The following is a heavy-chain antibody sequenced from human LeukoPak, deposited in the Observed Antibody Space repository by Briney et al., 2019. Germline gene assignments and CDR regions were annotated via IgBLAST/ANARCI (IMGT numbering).Heavy chain of an antibody. V-gene: IGHV4-31*03. Sequence: PSQTLSLTCTVPGGSISSGGYYWSWIRQHPGKGLEWIGYIYYSGSTYYNPSLKSRVTISVDTSKNQFSLKLSSVTAADTAVYYCARDRGATIFGGPPGVLLLWGQGTLVTVSS. J-gene: IGHJ4*02. D-gene: IGHD3-3*01. CDR2: IYYSGST. CDR1: GGSISSGGYY. CDR3: ARDRGATIFGGPPGVLLL.